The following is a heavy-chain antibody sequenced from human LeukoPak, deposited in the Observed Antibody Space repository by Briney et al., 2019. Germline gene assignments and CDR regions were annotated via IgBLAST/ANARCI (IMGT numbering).Heavy chain of an antibody. V-gene: IGHV1-69*05. CDR2: IIPIFGTA. J-gene: IGHJ6*03. Sequence: SVKVSCKASGGTFSSYAISWVRQAPGQGLEWMGGIIPIFGTANYAQKFQGRVTMTRDTSTSTVYMELSSLRSEDTAVYYCARDGASYYYYYMDVWGKGTTVTVSS. D-gene: IGHD3-16*01. CDR3: ARDGASYYYYYMDV. CDR1: GGTFSSYA.